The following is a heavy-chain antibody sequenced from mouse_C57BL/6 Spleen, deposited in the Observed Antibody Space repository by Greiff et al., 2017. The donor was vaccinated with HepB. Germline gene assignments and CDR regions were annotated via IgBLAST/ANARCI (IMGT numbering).Heavy chain of an antibody. Sequence: EVQLQESGPELVKPGASVKMSCKASGYTFTDYNMHWVKQSHGKSLEWIGNINPNNGGTSYNQKFKGKATLTVNKSSSTAYMELRSLTSADSAVYYCARTAQVRFDYWGQGTTLTVSS. CDR3: ARTAQVRFDY. J-gene: IGHJ2*01. CDR2: INPNNGGT. V-gene: IGHV1-22*01. CDR1: GYTFTDYN. D-gene: IGHD3-2*02.